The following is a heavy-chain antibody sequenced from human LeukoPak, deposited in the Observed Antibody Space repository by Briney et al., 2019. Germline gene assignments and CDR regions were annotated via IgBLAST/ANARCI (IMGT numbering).Heavy chain of an antibody. V-gene: IGHV4-59*01. CDR1: DDSINTYY. CDR3: ARVRWLHAYYSYYYMDV. J-gene: IGHJ6*03. D-gene: IGHD3-22*01. CDR2: IYHSGST. Sequence: SETLSLTCAVSDDSINTYYWSWIRQPPGKGLEWIGYIYHSGSTNYNPSLRSRVTISVDTSKSQLSLKLNSVTAADTAVYFCARVRWLHAYYSYYYMDVWGRGTTVTVSS.